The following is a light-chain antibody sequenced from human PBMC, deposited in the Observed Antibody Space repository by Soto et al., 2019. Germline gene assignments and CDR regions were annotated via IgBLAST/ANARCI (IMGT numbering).Light chain of an antibody. CDR3: QKCKVAPFT. CDR2: AAS. CDR1: QGIDNH. J-gene: IGKJ4*01. Sequence: DIQITQSPSSLSASVGDRVTITCRASQGIDNHLAWYQQKPGKAPKLLIYAASTLQSGVPSRFTGSGSGTDFTLTISSLQPEAAATYYCQKCKVAPFTFGGGTKVDIK. V-gene: IGKV1-27*01.